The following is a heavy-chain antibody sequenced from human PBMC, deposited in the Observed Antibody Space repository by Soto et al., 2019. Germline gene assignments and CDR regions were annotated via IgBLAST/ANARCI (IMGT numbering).Heavy chain of an antibody. CDR1: GGSISGSNYY. D-gene: IGHD6-19*01. CDR2: IYYTGRT. V-gene: IGHV4-39*01. J-gene: IGHJ4*02. Sequence: QLQLQESGPGLVKSSETLSLTCTVSGGSISGSNYYWGWIRQPPGKGLEWIGAIYYTGRTYYKPSLKSRVTISVDTSKNQFSLRLNSVTAADTAVYYCASGGEGSIAVAGWGQGTLDTVSS. CDR3: ASGGEGSIAVAG.